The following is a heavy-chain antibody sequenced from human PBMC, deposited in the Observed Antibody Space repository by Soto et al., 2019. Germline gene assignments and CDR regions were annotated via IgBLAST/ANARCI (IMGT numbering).Heavy chain of an antibody. CDR3: AGIKSGITIFGVVIPPLDY. J-gene: IGHJ4*02. Sequence: GASVKVSCKASGYTFTSYYMHWVRQAPGQGLEWTGIINPSGGSTSYAQKFQGRVTMTRDTSTSTVYMELSSLRAEDTAVYYCAGIKSGITIFGVVIPPLDYWGQGTLVTVSS. CDR1: GYTFTSYY. V-gene: IGHV1-46*01. CDR2: INPSGGST. D-gene: IGHD3-3*01.